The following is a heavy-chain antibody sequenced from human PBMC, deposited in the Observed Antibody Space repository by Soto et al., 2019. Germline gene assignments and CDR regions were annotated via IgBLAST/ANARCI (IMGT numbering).Heavy chain of an antibody. J-gene: IGHJ4*02. Sequence: PSETLSLTCTVSGASISSHYWSWIRQPPGKGLEWIGYIYYTGSTNFNPTLKSRVTISLDTSKNRFSLKLSSVTAADTAMYYCARCNYDSIDYPQGFDFWGQGTLVTVSS. CDR2: IYYTGST. V-gene: IGHV4-59*11. CDR3: ARCNYDSIDYPQGFDF. CDR1: GASISSHY. D-gene: IGHD3-22*01.